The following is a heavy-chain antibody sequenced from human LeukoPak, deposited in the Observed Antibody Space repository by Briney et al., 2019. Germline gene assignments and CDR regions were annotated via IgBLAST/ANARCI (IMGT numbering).Heavy chain of an antibody. V-gene: IGHV3-74*01. CDR3: ARGSGIITGIDE. J-gene: IGHJ4*02. CDR2: IKDDGSHT. D-gene: IGHD6-25*01. CDR1: GFTFSSHW. Sequence: GSLRLSCAASGFTFSSHWMHWVRQAPGKGLVWVSRIKDDGSHTNYADSVKGRFTISRDNAKNTLSLQMNSLRAEDTAVYYCARGSGIITGIDEWGQGTLVTVS.